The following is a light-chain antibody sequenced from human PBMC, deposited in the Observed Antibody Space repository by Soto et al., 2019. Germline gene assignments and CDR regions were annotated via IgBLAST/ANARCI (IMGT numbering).Light chain of an antibody. Sequence: QSVLTQPASVSGSPGQSITIPCTGTSNGIGGYNYVSRYQQFPGKAPKLIIYDVTNRPSGVSFRFSGSKSGNTASLTISGLQAEDDAGYHCSSYSSTSTRRLFGAGTKVTVL. CDR3: SSYSSTSTRRL. V-gene: IGLV2-14*03. J-gene: IGLJ1*01. CDR2: DVT. CDR1: SNGIGGYNY.